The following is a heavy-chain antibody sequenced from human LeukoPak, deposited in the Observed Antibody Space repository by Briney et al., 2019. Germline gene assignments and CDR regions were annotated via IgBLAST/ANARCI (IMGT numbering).Heavy chain of an antibody. D-gene: IGHD5-24*01. CDR2: ISGSGGST. J-gene: IGHJ4*02. CDR1: GFTLSSNY. CDR3: AKVEMATIARPFDY. Sequence: GGSLRLSCAASGFTLSSNYMSWVRQAPGKGLEWVSAISGSGGSTYYADSVKGRFTISRDNSKNTLYLQMNSLRAEDTAVYYCAKVEMATIARPFDYWGQGTLVTVSS. V-gene: IGHV3-23*01.